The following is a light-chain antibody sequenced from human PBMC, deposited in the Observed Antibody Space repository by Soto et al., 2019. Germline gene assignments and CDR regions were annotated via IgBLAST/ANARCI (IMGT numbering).Light chain of an antibody. V-gene: IGLV2-18*01. CDR2: EVS. J-gene: IGLJ2*01. Sequence: QSVLTQPPSVSGSPGQSVTIPCTATSSDVGSYNRVSWYQQPPGTPPKLMIYEVSNRPSGVPDRFSGSKSGTTASLTISGLQAEDEADYYCSLYTSSSTVAFGGGTKLTVL. CDR3: SLYTSSSTVA. CDR1: SSDVGSYNR.